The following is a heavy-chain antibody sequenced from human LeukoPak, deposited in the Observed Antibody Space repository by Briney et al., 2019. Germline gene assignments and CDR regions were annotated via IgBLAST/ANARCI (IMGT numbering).Heavy chain of an antibody. D-gene: IGHD3-22*01. CDR2: VDPEDGET. V-gene: IGHV1-69-2*01. J-gene: IGHJ4*02. CDR1: GYTFTDYY. CDR3: ATFGGYDPFDY. Sequence: GASVKVSCKASGYTFTDYYMHWVQQAPGKGLEWMGRVDPEDGETIYAEKFQGRVTITADTSTDTAYMELSSLRSEDTAVYYCATFGGYDPFDYWGQGTLVTVSS.